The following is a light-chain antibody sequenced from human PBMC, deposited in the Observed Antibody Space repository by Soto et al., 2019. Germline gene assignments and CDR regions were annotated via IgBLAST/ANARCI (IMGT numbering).Light chain of an antibody. Sequence: EIVLTQSPGTLSLSPGERSTLSFRASQSISSSYLAWYQQKPGQAPRLLIYGPSSRATGIPDRFSGSGSGTDFTLTISYLQSEDFGTYYCQQFYNYPRTFGQGTKV. CDR3: QQFYNYPRT. V-gene: IGKV3-20*01. CDR2: GPS. CDR1: QSISSSY. J-gene: IGKJ1*01.